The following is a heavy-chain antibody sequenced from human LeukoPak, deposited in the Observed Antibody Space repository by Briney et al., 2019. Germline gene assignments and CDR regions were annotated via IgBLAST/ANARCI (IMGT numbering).Heavy chain of an antibody. J-gene: IGHJ3*02. CDR1: GGSISSSSYY. CDR3: ARELERLPAFDI. V-gene: IGHV4-39*07. CDR2: IYYSGST. D-gene: IGHD1-1*01. Sequence: SETLSLTCTGSGGSISSSSYYWGWMRQPPGKGLEWIGSIYYSGSTYYNPSLKSRVTISVDTSKNQFSLKLSSVTAADTAVYYCARELERLPAFDIWGQGTMVTVSS.